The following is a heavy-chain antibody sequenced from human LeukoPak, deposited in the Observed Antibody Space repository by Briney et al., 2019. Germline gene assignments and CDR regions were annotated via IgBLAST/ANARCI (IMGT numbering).Heavy chain of an antibody. CDR2: INPNSSDT. CDR3: ARGPTVTTRVTWFDP. V-gene: IGHV1-2*06. D-gene: IGHD4-17*01. J-gene: IGHJ5*02. CDR1: GYTFTGYY. Sequence: ASVKVSCKASGYTFTGYYMHWERQAPGQGLEWMGRINPNSSDTNYAQKMKGRVTMTRNTASNTAYMEQRRLRSDDPAVYYCARGPTVTTRVTWFDPWGKGTLVTVSS.